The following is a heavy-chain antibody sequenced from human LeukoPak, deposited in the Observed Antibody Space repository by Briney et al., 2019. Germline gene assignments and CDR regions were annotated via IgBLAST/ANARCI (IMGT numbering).Heavy chain of an antibody. V-gene: IGHV3-7*01. Sequence: VGSLRLSCAASGFTFSGYWMSWVRQAPGKGLEWVANMKQDGSEKYYVDSVKGRFTISRDNAKNSLYLQMNSLRPEDTAVYYCARSWDYDFWSGYSPWGQGTLVTVSS. CDR1: GFTFSGYW. J-gene: IGHJ5*02. D-gene: IGHD3-3*01. CDR2: MKQDGSEK. CDR3: ARSWDYDFWSGYSP.